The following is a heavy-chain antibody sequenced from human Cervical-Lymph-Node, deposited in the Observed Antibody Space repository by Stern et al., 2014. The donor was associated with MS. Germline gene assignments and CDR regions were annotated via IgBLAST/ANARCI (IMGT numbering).Heavy chain of an antibody. V-gene: IGHV5-51*03. CDR3: ARSPATPSGYDRFDY. Sequence: VQLVQSGAEVKKPGESLKISCEASGYLFDDYWIGWVRQMSGRGLELVAIIFPRDSNTRYSPSVQGQVTISADKSISTAYLQWSTLKASDTAIYSCARSPATPSGYDRFDYWGQGALVTVSS. CDR1: GYLFDDYW. J-gene: IGHJ4*02. D-gene: IGHD5-12*01. CDR2: IFPRDSNT.